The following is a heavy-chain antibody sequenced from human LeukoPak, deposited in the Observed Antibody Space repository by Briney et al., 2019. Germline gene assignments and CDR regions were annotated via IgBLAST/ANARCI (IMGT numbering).Heavy chain of an antibody. CDR3: ARGAVFYDSSGYSMRPLGY. CDR2: INPNSGGA. D-gene: IGHD3-22*01. V-gene: IGHV1-2*02. J-gene: IGHJ4*02. Sequence: ASVKVSCKASGYTFTGYYMHWVRQAPGQGLEWMGWINPNSGGANYAQKFQGRVIMTRDTFISTAYMELSRLRSDDTAVFYCARGAVFYDSSGYSMRPLGYWGQGTLVTVSS. CDR1: GYTFTGYY.